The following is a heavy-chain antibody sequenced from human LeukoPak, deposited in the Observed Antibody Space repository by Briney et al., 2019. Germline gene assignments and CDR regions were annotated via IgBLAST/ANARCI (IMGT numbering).Heavy chain of an antibody. Sequence: PGGSLRLSCAASEFTFSSYAMSWVRQAPGKGLEWVSAISGSGGSTYYADSVKGRFTISRDNSKNTLYLQMNSLRAEDTAAYYCARGVDSGSHYVMDYWGQGTLVTVSS. CDR2: ISGSGGST. J-gene: IGHJ4*02. D-gene: IGHD1-26*01. CDR3: ARGVDSGSHYVMDY. V-gene: IGHV3-23*01. CDR1: EFTFSSYA.